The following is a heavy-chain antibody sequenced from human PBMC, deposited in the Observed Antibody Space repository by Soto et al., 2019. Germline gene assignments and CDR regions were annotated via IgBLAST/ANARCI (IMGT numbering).Heavy chain of an antibody. CDR3: ARSQDVLLWFGEGFDWFDP. Sequence: SGTLSPTCPVSGGSISSYYWSWVREPPGKGLEWIGYIYYSGSTNYNPSLKSRVTISVDTSKNQFSLKLSSVTAADTAVYYCARSQDVLLWFGEGFDWFDPWGQGTLVTVSS. D-gene: IGHD3-10*01. CDR1: GGSISSYY. V-gene: IGHV4-59*01. CDR2: IYYSGST. J-gene: IGHJ5*02.